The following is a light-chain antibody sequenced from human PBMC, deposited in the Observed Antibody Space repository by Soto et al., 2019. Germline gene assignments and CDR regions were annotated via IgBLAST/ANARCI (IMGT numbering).Light chain of an antibody. Sequence: QSVLTQPPSVSEAPGQRVTISCTGSSSNIGAGYDVHWYQQFPGTAPKLLLYGSTNRPSGVPDRFSGSKSGTSASLAIAGLQTEDEADYYCQSYDSSLSAVVFGGGTKLTVL. V-gene: IGLV1-40*01. CDR1: SSNIGAGYD. J-gene: IGLJ2*01. CDR2: GST. CDR3: QSYDSSLSAVV.